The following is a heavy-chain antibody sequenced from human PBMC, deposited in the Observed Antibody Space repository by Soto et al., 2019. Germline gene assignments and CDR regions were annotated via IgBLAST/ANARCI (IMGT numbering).Heavy chain of an antibody. CDR1: GGTFSSYA. D-gene: IGHD6-13*01. CDR3: ARGGDPYSSSKFDP. CDR2: IIPIFGTA. V-gene: IGHV1-69*13. Sequence: GASVKVSCKASGGTFSSYAISWVRQAPGQGLEWMGGIIPIFGTANYAQKFQGRVTITADESTSTAYMELSSLRSEDTAVYYCARGGDPYSSSKFDPWGQGTLVTVSS. J-gene: IGHJ5*02.